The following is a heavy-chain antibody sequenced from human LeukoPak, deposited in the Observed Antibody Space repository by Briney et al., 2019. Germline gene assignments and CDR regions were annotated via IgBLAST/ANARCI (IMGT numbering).Heavy chain of an antibody. J-gene: IGHJ6*03. CDR1: GYTFTGYY. CDR3: ARDSDIVVVPAAPDYYYYYMDV. Sequence: ASVKVSCKASGYTFTGYYMHWVRQAPGQGLEWMGWINPNSGGTNYAQKFQGRVTMTSDTSISTAYMELSRLRSDDTAVYYCARDSDIVVVPAAPDYYYYYMDVWGKGTTVTVSS. CDR2: INPNSGGT. D-gene: IGHD2-2*01. V-gene: IGHV1-2*02.